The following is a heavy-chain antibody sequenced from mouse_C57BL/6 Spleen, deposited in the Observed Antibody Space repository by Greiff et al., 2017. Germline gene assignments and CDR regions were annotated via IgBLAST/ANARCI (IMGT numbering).Heavy chain of an antibody. CDR2: ISYDGSN. Sequence: EVKLMESGPGLVKPSQSLSLTCSVTGYSITSGYYWNWIRQFPGNKLEWMGYISYDGSNNYNPSLKNRISITRDTSKNQFFLKLNSVTTEDTATYYCARRVYSNFYFDYWGQGTTLTVSS. CDR3: ARRVYSNFYFDY. CDR1: GYSITSGYY. J-gene: IGHJ2*01. V-gene: IGHV3-6*01. D-gene: IGHD2-5*01.